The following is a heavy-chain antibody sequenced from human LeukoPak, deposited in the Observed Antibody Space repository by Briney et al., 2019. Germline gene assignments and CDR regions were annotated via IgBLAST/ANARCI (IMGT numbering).Heavy chain of an antibody. J-gene: IGHJ6*03. CDR1: GYTFTGYY. D-gene: IGHD3-10*01. CDR3: ARVVRGADYYYYYYMDV. CDR2: IIPIFGTA. Sequence: SVKVSCKASGYTFTGYYMHWVRQAPGQGLEWMGGIIPIFGTANYAQKFQGRVTITADESTGTAYMELSSLRSEDTAVYYCARVVRGADYYYYYYMDVWGKGTTVTISS. V-gene: IGHV1-69*13.